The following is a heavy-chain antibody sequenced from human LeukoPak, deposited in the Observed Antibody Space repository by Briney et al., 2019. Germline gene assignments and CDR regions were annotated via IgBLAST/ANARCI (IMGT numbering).Heavy chain of an antibody. CDR2: ISSSCSTI. Sequence: GGALRLSCAASGFTFSDYYMSWMRQAPGKGLEWGSYISSSCSTIYYADSVKGRFTISRDNAKNSLYLQMNSLRAEDTAVYYCARSTPEDIVVVPAAIPGYFQHWGQGTLVTVSS. CDR3: ARSTPEDIVVVPAAIPGYFQH. CDR1: GFTFSDYY. J-gene: IGHJ1*01. D-gene: IGHD2-2*02. V-gene: IGHV3-11*01.